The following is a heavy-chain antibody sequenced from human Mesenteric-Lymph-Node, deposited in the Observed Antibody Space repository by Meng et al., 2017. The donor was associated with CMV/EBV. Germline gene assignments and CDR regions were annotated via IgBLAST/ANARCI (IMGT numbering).Heavy chain of an antibody. Sequence: SETLSLTCAVYGGSFSGYYWGWIRQTPGKGLEWIGTIYYTESTYYNPSLESRVTISVDTSNNQFSLTLRSVTAADTAVYYCARSELDLEVVPTTIPQNWFDPWGQGTLVTVSS. D-gene: IGHD2-2*02. CDR1: GGSFSGYY. CDR2: IYYTEST. J-gene: IGHJ5*02. V-gene: IGHV4-34*01. CDR3: ARSELDLEVVPTTIPQNWFDP.